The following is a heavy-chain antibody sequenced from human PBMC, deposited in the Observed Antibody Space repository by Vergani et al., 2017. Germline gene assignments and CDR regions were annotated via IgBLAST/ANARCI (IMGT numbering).Heavy chain of an antibody. CDR3: ATAGAAYCRGASCYDFFEY. V-gene: IGHV3-30*02. CDR2: TRYDGIVE. J-gene: IGHJ4*02. D-gene: IGHD2-15*01. Sequence: QVQLVESGGGVVQPGRSLRLSCAASGFTFSSYGMHWVRQAPGKGLEWVAFTRYDGIVEYYGDSVRGRFTISRDNSKNTLYLQMNRLRPEDTAVYYCATAGAAYCRGASCYDFFEYGGQGTLVTVAS. CDR1: GFTFSSYG.